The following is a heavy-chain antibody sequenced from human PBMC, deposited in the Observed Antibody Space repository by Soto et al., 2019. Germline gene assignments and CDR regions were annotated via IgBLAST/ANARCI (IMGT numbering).Heavy chain of an antibody. CDR1: GFRFSSYG. J-gene: IGHJ4*02. V-gene: IGHV3-21*01. D-gene: IGHD1-26*01. CDR2: ISSGSSFI. Sequence: EVLLVGSGGGPVKPGGSLRLSCTASGFRFSSYGMNWVRQAPGKGLEWVSSISSGSSFIYYADSVKGRFTISRDNAKNSLYLQMNSLRADDTAIYYRTRVLLGGYYGSDFDFWGQGTQVTVSS. CDR3: TRVLLGGYYGSDFDF.